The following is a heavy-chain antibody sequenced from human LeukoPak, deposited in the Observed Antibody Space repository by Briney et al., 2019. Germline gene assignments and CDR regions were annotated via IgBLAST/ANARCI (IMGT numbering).Heavy chain of an antibody. CDR1: GFTFSSYA. D-gene: IGHD6-19*01. CDR3: AKLGSGWSKGVYYYYGMDV. J-gene: IGHJ6*02. CDR2: ISGSGGST. V-gene: IGHV3-23*01. Sequence: GGSLRLSCAASGFTFSSYAMSWVRQAPGKGLEWVSAISGSGGSTYYADSVKGRFTISRDNSKNTLYLQINSLRAEDTAVYYCAKLGSGWSKGVYYYYGMDVWGQGTTVTVSS.